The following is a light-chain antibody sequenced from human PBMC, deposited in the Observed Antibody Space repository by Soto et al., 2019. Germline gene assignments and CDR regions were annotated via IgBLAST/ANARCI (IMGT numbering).Light chain of an antibody. J-gene: IGKJ1*01. V-gene: IGKV1-5*01. Sequence: DVQMTQSPSSLSASVGDRVTITCRASQSISSYLNWYQQKPGKAPKLLISDVSSLERGVPSRFSGSGSATEFTLTISGLQSDDFATYYCQQYKDYVWTFGQGTKVDIK. CDR1: QSISSY. CDR2: DVS. CDR3: QQYKDYVWT.